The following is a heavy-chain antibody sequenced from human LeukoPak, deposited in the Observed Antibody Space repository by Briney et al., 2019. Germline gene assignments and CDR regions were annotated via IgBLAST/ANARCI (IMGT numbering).Heavy chain of an antibody. CDR3: ARVFYGDYIRWFDP. D-gene: IGHD4-17*01. CDR1: GGSISSSSW. J-gene: IGHJ5*02. CDR2: IYHSGST. V-gene: IGHV4-4*02. Sequence: SGTLSLTCAVSGGSISSSSWWSWVRQPPGKGLEWIGEIYHSGSTNYNPSLKSRVTISVDKSKNQFSLKLSSVTAADTAVYYCARVFYGDYIRWFDPWGQGTLVTVSS.